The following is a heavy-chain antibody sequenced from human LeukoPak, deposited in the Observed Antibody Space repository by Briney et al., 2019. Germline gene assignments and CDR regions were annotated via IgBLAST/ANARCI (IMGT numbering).Heavy chain of an antibody. Sequence: GGSLRLSCAASGFTFSSYGMHWLRQAPGKGLEWVAFIRHDGSNKYYADSVKGRFTISRDNSKNTLYLQMNSLRAEDTAVYYCAKDLDYSTPYYFDYWGQGTLVTVSS. CDR3: AKDLDYSTPYYFDY. V-gene: IGHV3-30*02. CDR2: IRHDGSNK. D-gene: IGHD4-11*01. CDR1: GFTFSSYG. J-gene: IGHJ4*02.